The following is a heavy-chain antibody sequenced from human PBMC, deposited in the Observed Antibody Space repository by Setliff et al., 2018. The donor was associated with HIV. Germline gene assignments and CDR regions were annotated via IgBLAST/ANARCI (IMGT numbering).Heavy chain of an antibody. V-gene: IGHV3-21*01. Sequence: GGSLRLSCAASGFIFSKYSLSWVRQTPGKGLEWVSSLSGSSSYWKYADSVKGRFTLSRDNAKNSLYLQMSSLRAEDTAVYYCAREIRAGNYPPYNYYFYMDVWGKGTTVTVSS. J-gene: IGHJ6*03. CDR2: LSGSSSYW. CDR3: AREIRAGNYPPYNYYFYMDV. CDR1: GFIFSKYS. D-gene: IGHD4-4*01.